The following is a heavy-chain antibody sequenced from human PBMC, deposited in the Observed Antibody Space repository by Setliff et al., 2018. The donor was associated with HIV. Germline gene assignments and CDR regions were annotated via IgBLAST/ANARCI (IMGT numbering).Heavy chain of an antibody. CDR1: GDTFNSYA. CDR3: ARFEGRDKRGYSYGAYYYYMDV. D-gene: IGHD5-18*01. V-gene: IGHV1-18*01. Sequence: ASVKVSCKASGDTFNSYAISWVRQAPGQGLEWMGWISAYNGNTNYAQKFQGRVTLTTDTSTSTAYMEVKSLRSDDTAVYYCARFEGRDKRGYSYGAYYYYMDVWGKGTTVTVSS. CDR2: ISAYNGNT. J-gene: IGHJ6*03.